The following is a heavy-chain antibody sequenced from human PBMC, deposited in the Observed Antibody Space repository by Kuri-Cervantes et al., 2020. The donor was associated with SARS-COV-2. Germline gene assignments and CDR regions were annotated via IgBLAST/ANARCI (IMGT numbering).Heavy chain of an antibody. Sequence: GGSLRLSCAASGFKFSRTDMHWVRQAPGKGLEWVAFISYDGNNKKCIASGKGRFTISRDNSQYKLYLQMRSLRPEDTAMYYCAKDGAGAHDFWGQGTLVTVSS. CDR3: AKDGAGAHDF. CDR2: ISYDGNNK. V-gene: IGHV3-30*18. J-gene: IGHJ4*02. CDR1: GFKFSRTD. D-gene: IGHD4/OR15-4a*01.